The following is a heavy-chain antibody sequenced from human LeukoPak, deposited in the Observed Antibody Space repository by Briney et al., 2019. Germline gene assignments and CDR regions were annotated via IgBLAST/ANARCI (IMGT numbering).Heavy chain of an antibody. D-gene: IGHD2-2*01. V-gene: IGHV3-20*04. Sequence: GSLRLSCIASGFAFDEHGMSWVRQVPGKGLEWVSGINWSGGSTGYADPLRGRFTISRDNAKNSLYLQMDSLRAEDTALYYCARAPITSPFYFDSWGQGTLVTVSS. CDR2: INWSGGST. CDR1: GFAFDEHG. J-gene: IGHJ4*02. CDR3: ARAPITSPFYFDS.